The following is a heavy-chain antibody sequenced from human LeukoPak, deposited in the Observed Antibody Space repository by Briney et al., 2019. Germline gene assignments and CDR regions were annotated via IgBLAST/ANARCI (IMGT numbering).Heavy chain of an antibody. V-gene: IGHV4-59*01. Sequence: SETLSLTCTVSGGSISSYYWSWIRQPPGKGLEWIGYIYYSGSTNYNPSLKSRVTISVDTSKNQFSLKLSSVTAADTAVYYCARDGGSYYDAFDIWGQGTMVTVSS. D-gene: IGHD1-26*01. CDR2: IYYSGST. J-gene: IGHJ3*02. CDR1: GGSISSYY. CDR3: ARDGGSYYDAFDI.